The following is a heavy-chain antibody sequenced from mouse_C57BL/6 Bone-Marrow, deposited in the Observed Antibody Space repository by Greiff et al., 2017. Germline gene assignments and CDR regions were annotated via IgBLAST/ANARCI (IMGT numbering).Heavy chain of an antibody. CDR3: ARHHYDYYYAMDY. V-gene: IGHV5-9*01. CDR1: GFTFSSYT. Sequence: DVKLVESGGGLVKPGGSLKLSCAASGFTFSSYTMSWVRQTPEKRLEWVATISGGGGNPYYPDSVKGRFTISRDNAKNTLYLQMSSLRSEDTALYYCARHHYDYYYAMDYWGQGTSVTVSS. J-gene: IGHJ4*01. D-gene: IGHD2-4*01. CDR2: ISGGGGNP.